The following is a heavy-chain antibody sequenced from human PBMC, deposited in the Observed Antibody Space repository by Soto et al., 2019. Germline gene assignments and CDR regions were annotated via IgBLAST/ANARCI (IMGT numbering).Heavy chain of an antibody. CDR1: GGSIGSDNYY. Sequence: SETLSLTCTVSGGSIGSDNYYWSWIRQPPGKGLEWIAFIYNSGNTYYNPSLKSRLTISLDTSKNQFSLTLSSVTAADTAVYYCARHHDSWGQGTLVTV. V-gene: IGHV4-30-4*01. CDR2: IYNSGNT. J-gene: IGHJ4*02. CDR3: ARHHDS.